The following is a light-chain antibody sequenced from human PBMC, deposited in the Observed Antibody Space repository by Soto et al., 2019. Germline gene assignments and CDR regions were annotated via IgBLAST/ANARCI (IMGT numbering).Light chain of an antibody. Sequence: DIQMTQSPSTLSASVGDRVTITCRVSQSISYYLAWYQKKPGKAPKVLIWNASSLQRGVPSRFSGSGSGTEFTLTISSLLPDDFATYYCQQYNRFSTWTFGQGTKVDIK. V-gene: IGKV1-5*01. CDR3: QQYNRFSTWT. CDR2: NAS. CDR1: QSISYY. J-gene: IGKJ1*01.